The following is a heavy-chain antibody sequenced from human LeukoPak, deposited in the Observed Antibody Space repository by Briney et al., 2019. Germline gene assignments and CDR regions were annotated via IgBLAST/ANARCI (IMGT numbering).Heavy chain of an antibody. CDR2: ISSSSSYI. D-gene: IGHD2-15*01. Sequence: GGSLRLSCAASGFSFSSYAMNWVRQAPGKGLEWVSSISSSSSYIYYADSVKGRITISRDNAKNSLYLQMNSLRAEDTAVYYCAREYCSGGSCYNDAFDIWGQGTMVTVSS. CDR1: GFSFSSYA. V-gene: IGHV3-21*01. J-gene: IGHJ3*02. CDR3: AREYCSGGSCYNDAFDI.